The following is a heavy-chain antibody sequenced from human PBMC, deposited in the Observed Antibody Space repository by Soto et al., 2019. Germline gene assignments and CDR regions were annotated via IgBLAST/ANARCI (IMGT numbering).Heavy chain of an antibody. Sequence: QVRLVQSGTEVKKPGASVKVSCTTSGYRFTGYHIHWVRQAPGRGLEWLGWINPSNGDTDNGQKFQGRVTMTRDTSITTVYMELRRLTSDDTAVYYCPKGGPSVYWATFDFWGQGTRVTVSS. CDR1: GYRFTGYH. CDR2: INPSNGDT. J-gene: IGHJ4*02. V-gene: IGHV1-2*02. CDR3: PKGGPSVYWATFDF. D-gene: IGHD3-9*01.